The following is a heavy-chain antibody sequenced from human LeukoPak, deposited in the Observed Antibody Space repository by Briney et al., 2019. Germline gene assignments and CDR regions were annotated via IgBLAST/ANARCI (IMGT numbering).Heavy chain of an antibody. J-gene: IGHJ4*02. CDR1: GFTFSSYS. CDR3: ARDVETYYDFWSGYYRYFDY. D-gene: IGHD3-3*01. V-gene: IGHV3-48*01. CDR2: ISSSSSTI. Sequence: GGSLRLSCAASGFTFSSYSMNWVRQAPGKGLEWVSYISSSSSTIYYADSVKGRFTISRDNAKNSLYLQMNSLRAEDTAVYYCARDVETYYDFWSGYYRYFDYWGQGTLVTVSS.